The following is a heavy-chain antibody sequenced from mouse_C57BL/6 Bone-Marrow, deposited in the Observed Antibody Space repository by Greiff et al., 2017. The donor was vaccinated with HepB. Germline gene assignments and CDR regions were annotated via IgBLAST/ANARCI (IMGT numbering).Heavy chain of an antibody. CDR1: GFTFSSYA. CDR2: ISDGGSYT. CDR3: TQRVWEAY. Sequence: EVQLVESGGGLVKPGGSLKLSCAASGFTFSSYAMSWVRQTPEKRLEWVATISDGGSYTYYPDNVKGRFTISRDNAKNNLYLQMSHLKSEDTAMYYCTQRVWEAYWGQGTLVTVSA. D-gene: IGHD4-1*01. J-gene: IGHJ3*01. V-gene: IGHV5-4*01.